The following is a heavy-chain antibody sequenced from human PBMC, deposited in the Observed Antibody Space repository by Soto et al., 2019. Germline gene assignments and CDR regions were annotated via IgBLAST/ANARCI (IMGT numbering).Heavy chain of an antibody. CDR3: ARDLQSGNYYDMDV. CDR1: GGTFSSYA. Sequence: GASVKVSCKASGGTFSSYAISWVRQAPGQGLEWMGGIIPIFGTANYAQKFQGRVTITADKSTSTAYMELSSLRSEDTAVYYCARDLQSGNYYDMDVWGQGTTVTVSS. CDR2: IIPIFGTA. J-gene: IGHJ6*02. V-gene: IGHV1-69*06. D-gene: IGHD4-4*01.